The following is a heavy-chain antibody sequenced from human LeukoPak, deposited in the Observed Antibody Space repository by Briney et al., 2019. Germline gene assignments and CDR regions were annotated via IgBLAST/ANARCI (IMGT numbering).Heavy chain of an antibody. V-gene: IGHV5-51*01. CDR1: GYRFTSYW. Sequence: GESLKISCKGSGYRFTSYWIGWVRQMPGKGLEWMGIIYPGDSDTIYSPSFQGQVTISADRSTSTANLQWSSLKASDTAMYYCARSGGNYYSIWGKGTMVTVSS. J-gene: IGHJ3*02. CDR2: IYPGDSDT. D-gene: IGHD1-26*01. CDR3: ARSGGNYYSI.